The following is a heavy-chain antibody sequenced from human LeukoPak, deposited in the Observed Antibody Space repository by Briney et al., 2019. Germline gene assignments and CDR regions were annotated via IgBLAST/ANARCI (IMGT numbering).Heavy chain of an antibody. CDR3: ARESTTMIVTHFDY. D-gene: IGHD3-22*01. CDR1: GFTFSDAW. J-gene: IGHJ4*02. V-gene: IGHV3-7*01. CDR2: IKPDGSAT. Sequence: GGSLRLSCAASGFTFSDAWMGWVRQAPEKGLEWVANIKPDGSATAYVDSVKGRFTISRDNSKNTLYLQMNSLRAEDTAVYYCARESTTMIVTHFDYWGQGTLVTVSS.